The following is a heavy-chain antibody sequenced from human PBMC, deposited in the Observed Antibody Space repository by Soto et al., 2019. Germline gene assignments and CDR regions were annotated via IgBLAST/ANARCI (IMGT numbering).Heavy chain of an antibody. J-gene: IGHJ4*02. D-gene: IGHD3-3*01. Sequence: QVLLVESGGGVVQPGGSLRLSCAASEFTFSTYPMHWVRQAPGKGLEWVAVISHDGANEYYADSVKGRFTISRDNSKNTLYLQMNSLRGDDTAVYYCARGASDFWGGYPEIHFFDHWGQGTLVTVSS. CDR3: ARGASDFWGGYPEIHFFDH. CDR2: ISHDGANE. V-gene: IGHV3-30-3*01. CDR1: EFTFSTYP.